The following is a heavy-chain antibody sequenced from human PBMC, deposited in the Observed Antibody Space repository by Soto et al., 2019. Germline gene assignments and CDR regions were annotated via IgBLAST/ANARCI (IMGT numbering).Heavy chain of an antibody. D-gene: IGHD7-27*01. CDR1: GFSFSISP. J-gene: IGHJ5*01. CDR2: ISYDGTNK. Sequence: QVQLVESGGGVVQPGRSLRLSCAASGFSFSISPMHWVRQAPGKGPEWVALISYDGTNKFYADSVKGRFTISRDNSKSTLYLPVDSLRPEDAAVYYCARDPKTSGGQHWAFNCFDSWGKGTLVTVSS. CDR3: ARDPKTSGGQHWAFNCFDS. V-gene: IGHV3-30-3*01.